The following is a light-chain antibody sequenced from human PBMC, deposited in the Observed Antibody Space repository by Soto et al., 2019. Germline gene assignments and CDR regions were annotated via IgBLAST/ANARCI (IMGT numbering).Light chain of an antibody. CDR1: QSISSW. V-gene: IGKV1-5*03. CDR3: QQYNTYPYT. Sequence: DIQMTQSPSTLSASVGDRVTITCRASQSISSWLAWYQQKPGKAPKVLIYKASSLESGVPSRFSGSGSGTEFTLTISSLQPDDFETYYCQQYNTYPYTFGQGTKLEIK. J-gene: IGKJ2*01. CDR2: KAS.